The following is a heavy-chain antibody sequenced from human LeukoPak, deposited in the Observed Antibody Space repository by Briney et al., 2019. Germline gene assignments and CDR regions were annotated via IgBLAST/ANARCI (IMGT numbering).Heavy chain of an antibody. Sequence: GGSLRLSCAASGFTFSSYAMHWVRQAPGKGLEYVSAISSNGGSIYYANSVKGRFTISRDNSKNTLYLQMGSLRAEDMAVYYCASSSYGSGNYWGQGTLVTVSS. V-gene: IGHV3-64*01. CDR1: GFTFSSYA. CDR2: ISSNGGSI. J-gene: IGHJ4*02. CDR3: ASSSYGSGNY. D-gene: IGHD3-10*01.